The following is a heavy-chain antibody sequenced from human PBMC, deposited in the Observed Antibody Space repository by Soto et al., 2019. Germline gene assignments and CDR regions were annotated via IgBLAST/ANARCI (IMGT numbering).Heavy chain of an antibody. D-gene: IGHD3-3*01. Sequence: GGSLRLSCAASGFTFSDYVMTWVRQAPGKGLEWVSTISSGNGDKTYYADSVKGRLTISSDNSKNTLYLQMNSLRAEDTAVYYCANVPDYDFWSGPTTYYMDVWGKGTTVTVSS. J-gene: IGHJ6*03. CDR2: ISSGNGDKT. V-gene: IGHV3-23*01. CDR1: GFTFSDYV. CDR3: ANVPDYDFWSGPTTYYMDV.